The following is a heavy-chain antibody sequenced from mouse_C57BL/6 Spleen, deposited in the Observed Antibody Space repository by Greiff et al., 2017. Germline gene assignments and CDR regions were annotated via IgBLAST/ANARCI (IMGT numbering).Heavy chain of an antibody. V-gene: IGHV1-69*01. CDR1: GYTFTSYW. J-gene: IGHJ4*01. CDR3: ARSRLRHYAMAY. D-gene: IGHD2-4*01. Sequence: QVQLQQPGAELVMPGASVKLSCKASGYTFTSYWMHWVKQRPGQGLEWIGEIDPSDSYTNYNQKIKGKSTLTVDKSSSTAYMQLSSLTSEDSAVYYCARSRLRHYAMAYWGQGTSVTVSS. CDR2: IDPSDSYT.